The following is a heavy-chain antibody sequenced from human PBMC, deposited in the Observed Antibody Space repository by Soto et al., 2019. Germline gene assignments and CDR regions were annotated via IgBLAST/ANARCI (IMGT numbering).Heavy chain of an antibody. V-gene: IGHV1-2*02. CDR3: ARDLAKGGGSAGFDY. Sequence: ASVKVSCKASGDTFTANYIHCVRQPPLQGFEWMGCINPKSGGTTYPQKFQGRVTMTRDTSLSTVYMTLTRLTSDDTAVYYCARDLAKGGGSAGFDYWGQGTLVTVSS. CDR1: GDTFTANY. D-gene: IGHD1-26*01. J-gene: IGHJ4*02. CDR2: INPKSGGT.